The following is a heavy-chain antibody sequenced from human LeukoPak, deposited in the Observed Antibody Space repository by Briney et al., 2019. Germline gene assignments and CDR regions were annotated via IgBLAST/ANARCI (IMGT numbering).Heavy chain of an antibody. CDR2: INPSGSST. CDR1: GYAFTRHY. CDR3: ARDNSVGDYAWWFDP. Sequence: ASVKVSCKASGYAFTRHYMHWVRQAPGQGLEWMGLINPSGSSTIYAQKFQGRVTMTRDMSTSTDYMELSSLRSEDTAVYYCARDNSVGDYAWWFDPWGQGTLVPVSS. J-gene: IGHJ5*02. D-gene: IGHD1-26*01. V-gene: IGHV1-46*01.